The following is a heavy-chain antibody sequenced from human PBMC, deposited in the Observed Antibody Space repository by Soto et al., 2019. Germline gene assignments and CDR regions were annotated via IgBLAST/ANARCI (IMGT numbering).Heavy chain of an antibody. V-gene: IGHV3-23*01. CDR1: GFTFSSYA. CDR2: ISGSGTSA. CDR3: PKGELIRLGYQIHPWYYYYGMDV. J-gene: IGHJ6*02. D-gene: IGHD3-16*01. Sequence: GRSLRLSCAAAGFTFSSYAMTWVRQAPGKGLEWVSAISGSGTSAYYADSVKGRFTISRDNSKNTLYMQMNSLRAEDTAIYYCPKGELIRLGYQIHPWYYYYGMDVWGLGTTVTASS.